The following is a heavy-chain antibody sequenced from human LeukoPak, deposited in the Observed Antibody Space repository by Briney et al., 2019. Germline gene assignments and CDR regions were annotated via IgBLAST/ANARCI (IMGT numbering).Heavy chain of an antibody. Sequence: PGGSLRLSCAASGFTFDDYAMHWVRQAPGKGLEWVSGISWNSGSIGYADSVKGRFTISRDNAKNSLYLQMNSLRAEDTALYYCAKDISDAFDIWGQGTMATVSS. CDR1: GFTFDDYA. V-gene: IGHV3-9*01. CDR3: AKDISDAFDI. CDR2: ISWNSGSI. J-gene: IGHJ3*02.